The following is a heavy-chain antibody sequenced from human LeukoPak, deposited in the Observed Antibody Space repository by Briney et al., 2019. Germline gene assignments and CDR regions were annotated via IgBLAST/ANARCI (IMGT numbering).Heavy chain of an antibody. Sequence: PSETLSLTCDVYGGSFSGYYWSWIRQPPGKGLEWIGEINHSGSTNYNPSLKSRVTILVDTSKNQFSLKLSSVTAADTAVYYCARGGVLWFGELLFRPRYYYMDVWGKGTTVTVSS. CDR2: INHSGST. CDR3: ARGGVLWFGELLFRPRYYYMDV. D-gene: IGHD3-10*01. V-gene: IGHV4-34*01. J-gene: IGHJ6*03. CDR1: GGSFSGYY.